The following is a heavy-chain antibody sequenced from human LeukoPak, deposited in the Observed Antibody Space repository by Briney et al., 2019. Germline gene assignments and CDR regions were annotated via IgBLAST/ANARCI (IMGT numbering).Heavy chain of an antibody. CDR2: IYSGGST. Sequence: GGSLKLSCAASGLTVSSNCMSWVRQAPGKGLEWVSLIYSGGSTYYTDSVKGRFTISRDNSKNTLYLQMNSLRAEDTAVYYCARDQARNFDSWGQGTLVTVSS. J-gene: IGHJ4*02. CDR3: ARDQARNFDS. CDR1: GLTVSSNC. V-gene: IGHV3-53*01.